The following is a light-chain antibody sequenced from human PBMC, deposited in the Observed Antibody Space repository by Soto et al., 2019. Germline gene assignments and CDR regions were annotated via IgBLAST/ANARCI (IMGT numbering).Light chain of an antibody. CDR1: QSVLHSSTNKNY. V-gene: IGKV4-1*01. Sequence: DIVMTQSPDSLAVSLGERATINCKSSQSVLHSSTNKNYLAWYQQKPGRSPNLLIYWASAREYGVPDRFSGSGFGTDFTLTISSLQAEDVAVYYCQQYYSIPWTFGQGTKVEIK. CDR3: QQYYSIPWT. CDR2: WAS. J-gene: IGKJ1*01.